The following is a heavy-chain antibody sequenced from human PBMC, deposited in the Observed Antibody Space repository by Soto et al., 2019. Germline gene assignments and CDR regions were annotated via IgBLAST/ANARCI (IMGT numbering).Heavy chain of an antibody. CDR3: AREFGSHSFWSDYSNHQTDH. CDR1: GASISSRSYY. V-gene: IGHV4-39*02. D-gene: IGHD4-4*01. CDR2: IYYSGST. Sequence: SETLSLTCTVSGASISSRSYYWGWIRQPPGKGLEWIGSIYYSGSTDYNPSLKSRVTIFVDTSKNQFSLQLTSVTAADTAVYYCAREFGSHSFWSDYSNHQTDHWGQGTLVTVSS. J-gene: IGHJ4*02.